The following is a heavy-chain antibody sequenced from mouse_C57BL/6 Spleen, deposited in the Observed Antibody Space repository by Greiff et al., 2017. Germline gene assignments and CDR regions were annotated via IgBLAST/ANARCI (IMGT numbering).Heavy chain of an antibody. CDR2: ISSGGDYI. CDR3: TRDRDYGSSYHYAMDY. CDR1: GFTFSSYA. D-gene: IGHD1-1*01. Sequence: DVKLVESGEGLVKPGGSLKLSCAASGFTFSSYAMSWVRQTPEKRLEWVAYISSGGDYIYYADTVKGRFTISRDNARNTLYLQMSSLKSEDTAMYYCTRDRDYGSSYHYAMDYWGQGTSVTVSS. J-gene: IGHJ4*01. V-gene: IGHV5-9-1*02.